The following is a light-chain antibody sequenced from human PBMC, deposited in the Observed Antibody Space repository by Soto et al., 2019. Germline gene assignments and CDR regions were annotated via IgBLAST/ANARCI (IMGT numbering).Light chain of an antibody. V-gene: IGKV3-20*01. CDR1: QSSGSNF. CDR3: QLYGNSPP. Sequence: THSPSSLSASVVYRVTITCRASQSSGSNFLAWYQQKPGQAPRLLIYASSNRATGIPDRFSGSASGADFTLTIDRLEPEDFAVYYCQLYGNSPPFGQGTRLEIK. CDR2: ASS. J-gene: IGKJ5*01.